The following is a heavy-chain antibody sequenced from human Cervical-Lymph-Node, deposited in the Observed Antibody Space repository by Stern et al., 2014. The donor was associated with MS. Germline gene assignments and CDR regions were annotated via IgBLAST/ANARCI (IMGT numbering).Heavy chain of an antibody. Sequence: QMQLVQSGAEVKKPGSSVKVSCKASGGTFSNSISWVRQAPGQGLEWMGRIIPNPGIANYAQKLQGRATITADKSTSTAYMELSSLRSDDTAVYYCARTRPGYGSDWSDAFDVWGQGTLVTVSS. CDR1: GGTFSNS. D-gene: IGHD6-13*01. V-gene: IGHV1-69*09. CDR2: IIPNPGIA. J-gene: IGHJ3*01. CDR3: ARTRPGYGSDWSDAFDV.